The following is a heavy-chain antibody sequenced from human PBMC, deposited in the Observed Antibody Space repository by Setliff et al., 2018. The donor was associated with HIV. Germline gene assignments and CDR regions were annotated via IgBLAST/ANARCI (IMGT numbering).Heavy chain of an antibody. CDR1: GGSLTSYY. Sequence: SETLSLTCAVYGGSLTSYYWTWIRQAPGKDLEWIGEVNHNGGTNYNPSPKSRVTISVDRSKNQFFLRLTSVTAADTAVYYCARGSYRGSGFFVRYFDFWGQGSLVTVSS. CDR3: ARGSYRGSGFFVRYFDF. CDR2: VNHNGGT. D-gene: IGHD3-3*01. J-gene: IGHJ4*02. V-gene: IGHV4-34*01.